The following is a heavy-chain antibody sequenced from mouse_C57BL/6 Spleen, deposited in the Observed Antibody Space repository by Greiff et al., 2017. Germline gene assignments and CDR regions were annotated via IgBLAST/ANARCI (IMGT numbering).Heavy chain of an antibody. J-gene: IGHJ3*01. CDR1: GFTFSDYG. CDR2: ISSGSSTI. CDR3: ARDLYYGSSPFAY. V-gene: IGHV5-17*01. Sequence: EVKVEESGGGLVKPGGSLKLSCAASGFTFSDYGMHWVRQAPEKGLEWVAYISSGSSTIYYADTVKGRFTISRDNAKNTLFLQMTRLRSEDTAMYYCARDLYYGSSPFAYWGQGTLVTVSA. D-gene: IGHD1-1*01.